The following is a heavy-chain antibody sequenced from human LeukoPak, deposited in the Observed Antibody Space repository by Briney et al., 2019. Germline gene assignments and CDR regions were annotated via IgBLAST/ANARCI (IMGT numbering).Heavy chain of an antibody. Sequence: GGSLRPFCAASGFTFNSYAMSWGRQATGEGLGEVSAISPSGPDTYYADPVKGRFTISRDNSKNTLYLQMSSLRAEASAVYYCAKRGGYETMAAFDYWGQGTLVTVSS. D-gene: IGHD3-10*01. CDR3: AKRGGYETMAAFDY. V-gene: IGHV3-23*01. CDR1: GFTFNSYA. J-gene: IGHJ4*02. CDR2: ISPSGPDT.